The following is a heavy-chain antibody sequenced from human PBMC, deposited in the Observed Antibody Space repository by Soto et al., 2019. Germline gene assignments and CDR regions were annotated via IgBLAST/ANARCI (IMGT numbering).Heavy chain of an antibody. J-gene: IGHJ6*02. CDR2: IYYSGST. CDR1: GGAIGSSSYY. D-gene: IGHD3-22*01. CDR3: ARRLYYDSSGFEGGGMDV. V-gene: IGHV4-39*01. Sequence: SETLSLTCTVSGGAIGSSSYYWGWIRQPPGKGLEWIGSIYYSGSTYYNPSLKSRVTISVDTSKNQFSLKLSSVTAADTAVYCCARRLYYDSSGFEGGGMDVWGQGTTVT.